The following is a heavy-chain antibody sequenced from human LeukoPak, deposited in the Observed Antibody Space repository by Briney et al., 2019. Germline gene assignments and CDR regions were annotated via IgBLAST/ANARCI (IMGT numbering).Heavy chain of an antibody. J-gene: IGHJ6*02. CDR2: ISAYNGNT. CDR1: GYTFTSYG. Sequence: ASVKVSCKASGYTFTSYGISWVRQAPGQGLEWMGWISAYNGNTNYAQKLQGRVTMTTDTSTSTAYMELRSLRSDDTAVYYCARGWGKWLLPTLYSMDVWGQGTTVTVSS. D-gene: IGHD3-22*01. V-gene: IGHV1-18*01. CDR3: ARGWGKWLLPTLYSMDV.